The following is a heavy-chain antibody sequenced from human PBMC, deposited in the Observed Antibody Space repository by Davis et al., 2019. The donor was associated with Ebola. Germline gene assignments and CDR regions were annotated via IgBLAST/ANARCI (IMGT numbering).Heavy chain of an antibody. CDR2: ISSSSSYI. Sequence: GESLKISCAASGFTFSSYTMNWVRQAPGKGLEWVSSISSSSSYIYYADSVKGRFTISRDNAKNSLYLQMNSLRAEDMAVYYCAMPSGGVGESPYYYYYGMDVWGQGTTVTVSS. CDR3: AMPSGGVGESPYYYYYGMDV. V-gene: IGHV3-21*01. D-gene: IGHD3-10*01. J-gene: IGHJ6*02. CDR1: GFTFSSYT.